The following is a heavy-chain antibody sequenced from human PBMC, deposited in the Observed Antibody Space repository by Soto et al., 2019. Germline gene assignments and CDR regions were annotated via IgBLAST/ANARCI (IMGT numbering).Heavy chain of an antibody. Sequence: PGGALKLLCVASIFSFYNDGMSWVRQAGGEGLEWVSAIKSDGTSTYYAASVEDRFTTSRDNSTNTLYLQLNSLRAEDTAVYYCAQLGLMTFSHKHYFHHWGRATLVTVSS. CDR2: IKSDGTST. V-gene: IGHV3-23*01. D-gene: IGHD3-16*01. CDR1: IFSFYNDG. CDR3: AQLGLMTFSHKHYFHH. J-gene: IGHJ4*02.